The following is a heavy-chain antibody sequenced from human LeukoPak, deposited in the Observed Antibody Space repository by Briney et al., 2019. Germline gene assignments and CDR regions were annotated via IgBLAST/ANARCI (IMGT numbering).Heavy chain of an antibody. J-gene: IGHJ4*02. CDR1: GGSISSYY. CDR3: AREVYYYFDY. CDR2: IYYSGST. D-gene: IGHD1-14*01. Sequence: PSETLSLTCTVSGGSISSYYWSWIRQPPGKGLERIGYIYYSGSTNYNPSLKSRVTISVDTSKNQFSLKLSSVTAADTAVYYCAREVYYYFDYWGQGTLVTVSS. V-gene: IGHV4-59*01.